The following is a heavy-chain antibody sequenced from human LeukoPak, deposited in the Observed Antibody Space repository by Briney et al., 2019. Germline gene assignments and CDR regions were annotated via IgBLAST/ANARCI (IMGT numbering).Heavy chain of an antibody. V-gene: IGHV1-2*02. Sequence: GASVKVSCKASGYTFTGYYLHWVRQAPGQGLQWMGWVNPNSGVTNYAQKFQGRVTMTRGTSISTGYMELRRLRYDDTAVYYCARDLAVAGTPLGYWGQGTLVTVSS. CDR3: ARDLAVAGTPLGY. J-gene: IGHJ4*02. CDR2: VNPNSGVT. D-gene: IGHD6-19*01. CDR1: GYTFTGYY.